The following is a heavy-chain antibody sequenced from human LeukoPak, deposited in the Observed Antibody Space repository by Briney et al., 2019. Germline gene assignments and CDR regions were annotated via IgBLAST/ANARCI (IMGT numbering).Heavy chain of an antibody. Sequence: RAGGSLRLSGADSGFTFSSYSMNGVRQAPGKGREGGSSISSSSRYTYYANSVTARFTISRDNAKNSLYLPMNSLRAEDTAVYYCASDPGYCSSTSCYGGVDYWGQGTLVTVSS. V-gene: IGHV3-21*01. CDR1: GFTFSSYS. CDR3: ASDPGYCSSTSCYGGVDY. D-gene: IGHD2-2*01. J-gene: IGHJ4*02. CDR2: ISSSSRYT.